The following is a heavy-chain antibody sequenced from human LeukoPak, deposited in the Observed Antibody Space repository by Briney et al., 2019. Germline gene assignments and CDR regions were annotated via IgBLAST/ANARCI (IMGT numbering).Heavy chain of an antibody. CDR1: GLTFSSYS. D-gene: IGHD6-13*01. J-gene: IGHJ4*02. V-gene: IGHV3-23*01. CDR2: ISASGGET. Sequence: GGSLRHSCVVSGLTFSSYSMTWVRQAPGKGLEWVSGISASGGETWYPDSVKGRFTISRDNSKNTLFLQMNSLRVEDTAIYYCAKDAAGPEYWGQGTLVTVSS. CDR3: AKDAAGPEY.